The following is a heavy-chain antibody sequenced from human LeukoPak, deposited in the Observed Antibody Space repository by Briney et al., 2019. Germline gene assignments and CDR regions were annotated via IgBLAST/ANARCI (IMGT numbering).Heavy chain of an antibody. D-gene: IGHD2-15*01. V-gene: IGHV1-18*01. Sequence: ASVTVSCKASGYTFTSYGISWLRQAPGPGLEWMGWISAYNGNTNYAQKLQGRVTMTTDTSTSTAYMELRSLRSDDTAVYYCARDHWDCSGGSCYSASIWGQGTMVTVSS. CDR3: ARDHWDCSGGSCYSASI. CDR1: GYTFTSYG. CDR2: ISAYNGNT. J-gene: IGHJ3*02.